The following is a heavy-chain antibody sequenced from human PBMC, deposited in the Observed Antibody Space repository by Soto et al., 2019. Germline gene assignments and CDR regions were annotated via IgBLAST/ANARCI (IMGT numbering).Heavy chain of an antibody. V-gene: IGHV3-7*05. D-gene: IGHD6-19*01. Sequence: EVQLVESGGGLVQPGGSLRLSCAASGFTFSSYWMSWVRQAPGKGLEWVANIKQDGSEKYYVDSVKGRCTISGDNAKNSLYRQMNSLRAEDTAVYYCARVAVAGTLDWFDPWGQGTLVTVSS. CDR1: GFTFSSYW. J-gene: IGHJ5*02. CDR3: ARVAVAGTLDWFDP. CDR2: IKQDGSEK.